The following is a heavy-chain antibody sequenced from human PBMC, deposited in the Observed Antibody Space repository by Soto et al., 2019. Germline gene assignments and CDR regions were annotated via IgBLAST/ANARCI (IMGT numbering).Heavy chain of an antibody. CDR2: IYYSGST. J-gene: IGHJ5*02. D-gene: IGHD6-13*01. CDR1: GGSISSGGYY. Sequence: SETLSLTCTVSGGSISSGGYYWSWIRQHPGKGLEWIGYIYYSGSTYYNPSLKSRVTISVDTSKNQFSLKLSSVIAADTAVYYCARRLQLVRGGNWFDPWGQGTLVTVSS. CDR3: ARRLQLVRGGNWFDP. V-gene: IGHV4-31*03.